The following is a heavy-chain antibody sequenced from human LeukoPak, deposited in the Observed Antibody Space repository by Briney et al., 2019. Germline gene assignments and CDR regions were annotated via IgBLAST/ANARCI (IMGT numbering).Heavy chain of an antibody. Sequence: ASGTVSCKASGYTFTSYAMHWVRQAPGQKLEGIGWINAGNGNTKYSQGFQGRVTITRDTSASTAYMELSSLRSEDMAVYYCARGTRIAVAGTVSLWGNWFDPWGQGTLVTVSS. CDR2: INAGNGNT. D-gene: IGHD6-19*01. J-gene: IGHJ5*02. V-gene: IGHV1-3*03. CDR3: ARGTRIAVAGTVSLWGNWFDP. CDR1: GYTFTSYA.